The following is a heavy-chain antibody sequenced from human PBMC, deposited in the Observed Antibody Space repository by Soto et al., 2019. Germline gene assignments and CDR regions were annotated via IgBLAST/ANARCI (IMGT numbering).Heavy chain of an antibody. CDR1: GFTVSGNY. Sequence: GGSLRLSCAASGFTVSGNYMTWVRQAPGKGLECVAVIYSADTTYYADSVKGRFTISRDNFKNTLYLQMNSLRAEDTAVYFCARVLGYSSSWPHCGYWGQGTLVTVSS. V-gene: IGHV3-53*01. J-gene: IGHJ4*02. D-gene: IGHD6-13*01. CDR3: ARVLGYSSSWPHCGY. CDR2: IYSADTT.